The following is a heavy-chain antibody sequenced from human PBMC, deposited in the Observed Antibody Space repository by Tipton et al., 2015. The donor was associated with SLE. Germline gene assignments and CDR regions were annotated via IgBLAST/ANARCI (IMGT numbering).Heavy chain of an antibody. CDR1: GGSISSRSYY. CDR2: IYYSGST. D-gene: IGHD2-21*02. CDR3: ARQSGIVVVTAIPHWFDP. V-gene: IGHV4-39*07. Sequence: TLSLTCTVSGGSISSRSYYWGWIRQPPGKGLEWIGSIYYSGSTYYNPSLKSRVTISVDTSKNQFSLNLSSVTAADTAVYYCARQSGIVVVTAIPHWFDPWGQGTLVTVSS. J-gene: IGHJ5*02.